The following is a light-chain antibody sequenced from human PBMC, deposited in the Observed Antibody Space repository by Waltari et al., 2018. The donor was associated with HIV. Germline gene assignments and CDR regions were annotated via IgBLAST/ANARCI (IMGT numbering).Light chain of an antibody. CDR1: NIGSKG. J-gene: IGLJ2*01. CDR3: QVWDSSTDLRV. CDR2: DDR. V-gene: IGLV3-21*02. Sequence: SYVLTQPPSVSVAPGQTSRITCGGDNIGSKGVHWYQKKPSQAPVLGVYDDRDRPSGIPERFSGSSSWNTATLTISRVEAGDEADFYCQVWDSSTDLRVFGGGTKLTVL.